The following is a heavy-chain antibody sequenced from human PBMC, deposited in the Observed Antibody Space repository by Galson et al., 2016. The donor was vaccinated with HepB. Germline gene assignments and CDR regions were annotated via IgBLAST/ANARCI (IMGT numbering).Heavy chain of an antibody. J-gene: IGHJ4*02. CDR1: DNTFSKDY. CDR3: ARANYNLLTGYYSGLDH. V-gene: IGHV1-46*01. CDR2: IRPSGAYT. D-gene: IGHD3-9*01. Sequence: SVKVSCKASDNTFSKDYIHWVRQAPGQGLQWLGTIRPSGAYTTYAQRFDGRVTMTRDTATNTVYMELRALTSKDTAVYYCARANYNLLTGYYSGLDHWGQGTLVTVSS.